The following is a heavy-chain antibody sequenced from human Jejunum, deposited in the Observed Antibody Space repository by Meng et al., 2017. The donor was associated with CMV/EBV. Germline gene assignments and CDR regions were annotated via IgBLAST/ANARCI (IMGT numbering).Heavy chain of an antibody. J-gene: IGHJ6*02. D-gene: IGHD3-10*01. CDR1: VYNFDTYW. CDR3: AREGARGMDV. Sequence: SCAGSVYNFDTYWVAWVRQMPGKGLEWMGIIYPGDSDTKYGPSFQGQVTFSADKSINTAYLQWSSLKTSDTATYYCAREGARGMDVWGQWTTVTVSS. CDR2: IYPGDSDT. V-gene: IGHV5-51*01.